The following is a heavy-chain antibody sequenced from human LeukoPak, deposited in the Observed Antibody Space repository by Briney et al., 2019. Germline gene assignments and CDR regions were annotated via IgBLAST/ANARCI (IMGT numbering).Heavy chain of an antibody. CDR1: GYSISSGYY. Sequence: PSETLSLTCNVSGYSISSGYYWGWIWQPPGKGLQWIGSIYNTGSTYYNPSLKSRITISVDTSKNQFSLRVTSVTATDTAVYYCARVPPHYYGTGSPDWGQGTLVTVSA. CDR3: ARVPPHYYGTGSPD. V-gene: IGHV4-38-2*02. CDR2: IYNTGST. D-gene: IGHD3-10*01. J-gene: IGHJ4*02.